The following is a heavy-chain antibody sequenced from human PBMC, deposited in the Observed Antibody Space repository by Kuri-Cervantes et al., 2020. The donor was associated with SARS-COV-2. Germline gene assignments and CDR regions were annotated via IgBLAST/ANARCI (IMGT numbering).Heavy chain of an antibody. V-gene: IGHV4-59*01. CDR2: IYYSGST. CDR1: GGSISSYY. D-gene: IGHD2-8*01. J-gene: IGHJ4*02. CDR3: AISWVMVYALGFDY. Sequence: SETLSLICTVSGGSISSYYWSWIRQPPGKGLEWIGYIYYSGSTNYNPSLKSRVTISVDTSKNQFSLKLISLTAADTAVYYCAISWVMVYALGFDYWGQGTLVTVSS.